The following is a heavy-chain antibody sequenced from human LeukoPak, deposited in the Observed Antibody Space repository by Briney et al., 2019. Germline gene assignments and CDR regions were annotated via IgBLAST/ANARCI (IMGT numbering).Heavy chain of an antibody. CDR2: ISSSSSYI. D-gene: IGHD3-10*01. V-gene: IGHV3-21*01. J-gene: IGHJ4*02. CDR1: GFTFSSYS. Sequence: GGSLRLSCAASGFTFSSYSMNWVRQAPGKGLEWVSSISSSSSYIYYADSVKGRFTISRGNAKNSLYLQMNSLRAEDTAVYYCARGSGSYRDFDYWGQGTLVTLSS. CDR3: ARGSGSYRDFDY.